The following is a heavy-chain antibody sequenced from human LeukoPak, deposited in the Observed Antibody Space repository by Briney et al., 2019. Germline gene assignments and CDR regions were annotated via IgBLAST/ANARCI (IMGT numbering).Heavy chain of an antibody. CDR2: IYYSGST. V-gene: IGHV4-39*01. J-gene: IGHJ5*02. CDR1: GGSISSSSYY. Sequence: SETLSLTCTVSGGSISSSSYYWGWIRQPPGKGLEWIGSIYYSGSTYYNPSLKSRVTISVDTSKNQFSLKLSSVTAADTAVYYCARHVEVISLLGQRYNWFDPWGQGTLVTVSS. CDR3: ARHVEVISLLGQRYNWFDP. D-gene: IGHD5-12*01.